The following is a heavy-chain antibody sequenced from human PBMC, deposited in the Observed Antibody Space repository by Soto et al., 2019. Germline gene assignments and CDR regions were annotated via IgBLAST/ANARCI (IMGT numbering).Heavy chain of an antibody. V-gene: IGHV1-46*01. J-gene: IGHJ6*02. CDR3: AVGGNYLSMDV. Sequence: QVQLVQSGAEVKKPGASVKVSCKASGYTFTSYYMHWGRLAPGQGLEWMGIIKPDGGGTSYAQQFQGRVIMTRDTSTSTVYMEMSSLRSEDTAVYYCAVGGNYLSMDVWGQGTTVTVSS. CDR2: IKPDGGGT. D-gene: IGHD4-4*01. CDR1: GYTFTSYY.